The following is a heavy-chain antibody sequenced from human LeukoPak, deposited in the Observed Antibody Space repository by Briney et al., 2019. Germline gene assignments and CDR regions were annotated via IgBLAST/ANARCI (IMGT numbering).Heavy chain of an antibody. V-gene: IGHV3-33*08. CDR3: ARDSEVAGGVCAFDI. D-gene: IGHD6-19*01. Sequence: GGSLRLSCAASGFTVSSNYMSWVRQAPGKGLEWVAVIWYDGSNKYYADSVKGRFTISRDNSKNTLYLQMNSLRAEDTAVYYCARDSEVAGGVCAFDIWGQGTMVTVSS. J-gene: IGHJ3*02. CDR2: IWYDGSNK. CDR1: GFTVSSNY.